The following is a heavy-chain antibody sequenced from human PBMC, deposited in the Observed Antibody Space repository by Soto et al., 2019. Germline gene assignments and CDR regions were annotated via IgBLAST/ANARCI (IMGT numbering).Heavy chain of an antibody. CDR2: IWYDGTNK. CDR3: ATDGPRIAVAGTYPDH. D-gene: IGHD6-19*01. J-gene: IGHJ4*02. CDR1: GFTFSTYG. Sequence: LRLSCAESGFTFSTYGMHWVRQAPGKGLEWLAIIWYDGTNKFYADSVKGRFTVSRDNYKNTLYLQMNGLRAEDTAVYYCATDGPRIAVAGTYPDHWGQGTLATVSS. V-gene: IGHV3-33*01.